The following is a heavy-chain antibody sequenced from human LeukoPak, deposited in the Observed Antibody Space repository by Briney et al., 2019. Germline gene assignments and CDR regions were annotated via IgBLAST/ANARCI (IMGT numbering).Heavy chain of an antibody. CDR1: GYTFTDYY. CDR2: IDPNSGGT. D-gene: IGHD6-6*01. Sequence: ASVKVSCKASGYTFTDYYMHWVRQAPGQGLEWMGWIDPNSGGTYYAQKFQGRVTMTRDTSISTAYMDLSRLRSDDTAVYYCARDQQQLVFGGQGTLVTVSS. J-gene: IGHJ4*02. CDR3: ARDQQQLVF. V-gene: IGHV1-2*02.